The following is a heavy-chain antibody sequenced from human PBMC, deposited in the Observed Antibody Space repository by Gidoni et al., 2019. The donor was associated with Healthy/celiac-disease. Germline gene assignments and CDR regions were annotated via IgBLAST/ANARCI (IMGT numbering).Heavy chain of an antibody. CDR1: GFTFSSYS. J-gene: IGHJ4*02. V-gene: IGHV3-21*01. Sequence: EVQLVASGGGLVKPGGSLRLSCAASGFTFSSYSRNWVRQAPGKGLEWVSSISSSRSYIYYADSGKGRFTISRDNAKNSLYLQMNSLRAEDTAVYYCARDRDWNDALFDYWGQGTLVTVSS. CDR3: ARDRDWNDALFDY. CDR2: ISSSRSYI. D-gene: IGHD1-1*01.